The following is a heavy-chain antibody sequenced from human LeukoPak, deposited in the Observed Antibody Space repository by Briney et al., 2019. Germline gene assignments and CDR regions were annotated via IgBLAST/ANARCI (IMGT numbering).Heavy chain of an antibody. V-gene: IGHV4-30-4*08. J-gene: IGHJ6*03. CDR3: ANGIVGAPDYYMDV. CDR1: GGSISSGDYY. CDR2: IYYSGSA. Sequence: SQTLSLTCTVSGGSISSGDYYWSWIRQPPGKGLEWIGYIYYSGSAYYNPSLKSRVTISVDTSKNQFSLKLSSVTAADTAVYYCANGIVGAPDYYMDVWGKGTTVTVSS. D-gene: IGHD1-26*01.